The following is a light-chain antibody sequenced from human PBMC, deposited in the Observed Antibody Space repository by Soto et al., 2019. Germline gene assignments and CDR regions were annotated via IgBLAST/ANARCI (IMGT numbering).Light chain of an antibody. J-gene: IGLJ1*01. V-gene: IGLV2-14*01. CDR3: SSYTSSSTLV. Sequence: QSALTQPRSASGSPGQSVTISCTGTNSDVGGYNYVSWYQQYPGKAPKLMISGVSERPSGVSNRFSGSKSGNTASLTISGLQAEDEADYYCSSYTSSSTLVFGTGTKLTVL. CDR1: NSDVGGYNY. CDR2: GVS.